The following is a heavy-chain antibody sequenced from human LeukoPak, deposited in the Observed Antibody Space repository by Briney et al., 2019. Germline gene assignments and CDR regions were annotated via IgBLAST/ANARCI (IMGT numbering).Heavy chain of an antibody. CDR3: ARVSDISVAAYFDY. J-gene: IGHJ4*02. CDR2: IKPDGSEK. CDR1: GLSFSNYW. D-gene: IGHD6-19*01. Sequence: GGSLRLSCAASGLSFSNYWMSWVRQAPGKGLEWVANIKPDGSEKYYVDSVKGRFTISRDNAKNSLYLQMNSLRAEDTALYYCARVSDISVAAYFDYWGQGTLVTVSS. V-gene: IGHV3-7*03.